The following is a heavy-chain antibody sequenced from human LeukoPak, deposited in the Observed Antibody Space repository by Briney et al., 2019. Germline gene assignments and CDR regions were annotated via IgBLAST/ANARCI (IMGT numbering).Heavy chain of an antibody. CDR3: GRAERWLQNDA. V-gene: IGHV7-4-1*02. D-gene: IGHD5-24*01. J-gene: IGHJ5*02. Sequence: ASVKVSCKASGYTFTTSAINWVRQAPGQGLEWMGWINTDTGNPTYAQGFTGRFVFSLDTSASTAYLQISSLKADDTAVYYCGRAERWLQNDAWGQGTLVTVSS. CDR1: GYTFTTSA. CDR2: INTDTGNP.